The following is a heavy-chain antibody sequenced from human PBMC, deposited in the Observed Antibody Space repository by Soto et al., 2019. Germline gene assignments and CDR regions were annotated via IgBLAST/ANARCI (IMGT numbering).Heavy chain of an antibody. CDR2: IKKDGSEK. CDR3: ARESEDLTSNFDY. Sequence: GGSLRLSCAASGISTSSYWMGWVRQAPGRGLVWVASIKKDGSEKYYMDSLKGRFTISRDNALNSLYLQMNSLRAEDTAVYYCARESEDLTSNFDYWGQGTLVTVSS. J-gene: IGHJ4*02. V-gene: IGHV3-7*01. CDR1: GISTSSYW.